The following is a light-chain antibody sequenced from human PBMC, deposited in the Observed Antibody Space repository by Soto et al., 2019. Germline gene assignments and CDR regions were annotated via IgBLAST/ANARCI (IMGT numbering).Light chain of an antibody. CDR1: QSVGSS. CDR2: DAS. Sequence: EIVLTQSPATLSLSPGERATLSCRASQSVGSSLAWFQHNPGQAPRLLIYDASNRATGIPARFSGSGSGTDFTLTISSLEPEDFAVYYCQQRSNWPRTFGQGTKLEIK. V-gene: IGKV3-11*01. CDR3: QQRSNWPRT. J-gene: IGKJ2*01.